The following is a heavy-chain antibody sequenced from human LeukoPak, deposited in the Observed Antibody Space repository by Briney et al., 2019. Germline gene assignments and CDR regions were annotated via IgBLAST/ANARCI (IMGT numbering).Heavy chain of an antibody. CDR2: ISGSGGST. D-gene: IGHD3-22*01. J-gene: IGHJ4*02. CDR3: ARGESSGYYFFDY. Sequence: GGSLRLSCAASGFTFSSYAMSWVRQAPGKALEWVSAISGSGGSTYYADSVKGRFTISRDNSRNTLYLQMNSLRAEDTAVYYCARGESSGYYFFDYWGQGTLVTVSS. V-gene: IGHV3-23*01. CDR1: GFTFSSYA.